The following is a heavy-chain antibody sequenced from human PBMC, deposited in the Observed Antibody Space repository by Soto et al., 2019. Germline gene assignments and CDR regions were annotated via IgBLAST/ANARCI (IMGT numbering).Heavy chain of an antibody. J-gene: IGHJ3*02. CDR1: GFTFSRYY. CDR2: ISTTSTYT. V-gene: IGHV3-21*01. Sequence: EVQLVESGGGLVQPGGSLRLSCAASGFTFSRYYMNWVRQAPGKGLEWVSSISTTSTYTHYADSLKGRFTISRDNAKKLLYLQMDSLRAEDTAVYYCARDDGLSSTDVKAFDIWGQGTKVTVSS. CDR3: ARDDGLSSTDVKAFDI. D-gene: IGHD2-2*01.